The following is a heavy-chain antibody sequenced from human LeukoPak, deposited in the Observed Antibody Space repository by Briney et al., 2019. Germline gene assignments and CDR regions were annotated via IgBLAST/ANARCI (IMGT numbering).Heavy chain of an antibody. CDR3: ARLKIAVAAPFDY. D-gene: IGHD6-19*01. CDR1: GFTFSTHA. CDR2: ISGSGGST. Sequence: GGSLRLSCAASGFTFSTHAMSWVRQAPGKGLEWVSGISGSGGSTYYADSVKGRFTISRDNSKNTLYLQMNSLRAEDTAVYYCARLKIAVAAPFDYWGQGTLVTVSS. J-gene: IGHJ4*02. V-gene: IGHV3-23*01.